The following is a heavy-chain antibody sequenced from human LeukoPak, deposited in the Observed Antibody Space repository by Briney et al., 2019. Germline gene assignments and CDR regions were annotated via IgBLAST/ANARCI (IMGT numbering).Heavy chain of an antibody. D-gene: IGHD4-23*01. Sequence: GESLKISCKGSGYSFTSYWIGWVRQMPGKGLEWMGIIYPGDSDTRYSPSFQGQVTISADRSISTAYLQWSSPKAPDTAMYDCARQSYGGNSGVLSFDYWGQGTLVTVSS. V-gene: IGHV5-51*01. CDR1: GYSFTSYW. J-gene: IGHJ4*02. CDR3: ARQSYGGNSGVLSFDY. CDR2: IYPGDSDT.